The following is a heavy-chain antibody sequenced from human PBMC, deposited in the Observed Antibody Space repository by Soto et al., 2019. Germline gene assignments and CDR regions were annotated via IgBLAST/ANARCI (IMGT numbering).Heavy chain of an antibody. D-gene: IGHD6-19*01. CDR2: IIPIFGTA. Sequence: QVQLVQSGAEVKKPGSSVKVSCKASGGTFSSYAISWVRQAPGQGLEWMGGIIPIFGTANYAQKFQGRVTITADEYTSTAYMELSSLRSEDTAVYYCARDNRIAVAAVYYYYGMDVWGQGTTVTVSS. V-gene: IGHV1-69*01. J-gene: IGHJ6*02. CDR3: ARDNRIAVAAVYYYYGMDV. CDR1: GGTFSSYA.